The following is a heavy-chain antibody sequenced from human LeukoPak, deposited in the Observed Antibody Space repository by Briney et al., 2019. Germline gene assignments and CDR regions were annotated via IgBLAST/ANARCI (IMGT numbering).Heavy chain of an antibody. D-gene: IGHD3-16*02. V-gene: IGHV3-30*18. J-gene: IGHJ4*02. CDR2: ISYDGSNK. CDR1: GFTFSSYG. CDR3: AKGEDDYVWGSYRSFDY. Sequence: SGGSLRLSCAASGFTFSSYGMHWVRQAPGKGLEWVAVISYDGSNKYYADSVKGRFIISRDNSKNTLYLQMNSLRAEDTAVYYCAKGEDDYVWGSYRSFDYWGQETLVTVSS.